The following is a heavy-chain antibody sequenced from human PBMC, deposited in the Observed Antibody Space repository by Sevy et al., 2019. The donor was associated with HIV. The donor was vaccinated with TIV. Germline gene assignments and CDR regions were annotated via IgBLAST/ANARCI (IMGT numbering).Heavy chain of an antibody. J-gene: IGHJ6*02. D-gene: IGHD2-15*01. CDR2: ISGSGGST. CDR1: GFTFSTYA. CDR3: AKGDRTFYGLDV. V-gene: IGHV3-23*01. Sequence: GGSLRLSCAASGFTFSTYAMSLVRQAPGKGLEWVSAISGSGGSTYYADSVKGRFTISRDKSKNTLYLQMNSLRVADTAVYYCAKGDRTFYGLDVWGQGTTVTVSS.